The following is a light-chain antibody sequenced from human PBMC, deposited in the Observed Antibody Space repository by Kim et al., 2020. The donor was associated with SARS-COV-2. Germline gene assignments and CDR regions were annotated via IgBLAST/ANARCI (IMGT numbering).Light chain of an antibody. J-gene: IGLJ3*02. CDR1: ALPKQY. Sequence: SPGQKARITCSGDALPKQYAYWFQQKPGQAPVLVIYEDTERPSGIPERFSGSTSGTTVTLTISGVQAEDEADYYCQSSDSSDTFWVFGGGTKLTVL. CDR3: QSSDSSDTFWV. CDR2: EDT. V-gene: IGLV3-25*03.